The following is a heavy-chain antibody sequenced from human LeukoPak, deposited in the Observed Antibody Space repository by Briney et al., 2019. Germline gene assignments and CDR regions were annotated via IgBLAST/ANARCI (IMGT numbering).Heavy chain of an antibody. CDR1: GFTSSSYW. Sequence: GESLRLSCAASGFTSSSYWMSWVRQAPGKGLEWVANIKQDGSEKYYVDSVKGRFTISRDNAKNSLYLQMNSLRAEDTAVYYCARDSYPYYDSSGYYYGGLGYWGQGTLVTVSS. J-gene: IGHJ4*02. CDR3: ARDSYPYYDSSGYYYGGLGY. D-gene: IGHD3-22*01. V-gene: IGHV3-7*01. CDR2: IKQDGSEK.